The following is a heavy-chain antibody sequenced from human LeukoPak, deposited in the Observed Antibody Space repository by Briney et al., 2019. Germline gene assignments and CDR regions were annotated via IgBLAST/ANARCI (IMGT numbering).Heavy chain of an antibody. Sequence: GGSLRLSCAASGFTFSDYYISWIRQAPGKGLEWLSYISTSSSTIYYADSVKGRFTISRDNAKNSLYLQMNSLRAKDTAVYYCARDSRGAFDIWGQGTMVTVPS. CDR3: ARDSRGAFDI. CDR1: GFTFSDYY. D-gene: IGHD3-10*01. J-gene: IGHJ3*02. CDR2: ISTSSSTI. V-gene: IGHV3-11*01.